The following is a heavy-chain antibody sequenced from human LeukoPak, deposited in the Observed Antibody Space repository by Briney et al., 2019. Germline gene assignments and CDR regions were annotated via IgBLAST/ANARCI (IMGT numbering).Heavy chain of an antibody. CDR2: INHSGST. Sequence: PSETLSLTCAVYGGSFSGYYWSWIRQPPGKGLEWTGEINHSGSTNYNPSLKSRVTISVDTSKNQFSLKLSSVTAADTAVYYCARVLAAAFQHWGQGTLVTVSS. CDR3: ARVLAAAFQH. D-gene: IGHD6-13*01. V-gene: IGHV4-34*01. CDR1: GGSFSGYY. J-gene: IGHJ1*01.